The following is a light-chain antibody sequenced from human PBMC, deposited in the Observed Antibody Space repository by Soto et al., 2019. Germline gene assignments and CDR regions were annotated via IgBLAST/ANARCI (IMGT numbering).Light chain of an antibody. V-gene: IGKV3D-20*01. CDR1: QSVRDKV. Sequence: ENVLTQSPAPLSLSPGERATLSCAASQSVRDKVLARYQQKPGLAPRLIIYDASSRATSIPDRFSVSVSATDFTLTLSKLVPEDFPVYYCQQYGSAPYTVRQRTKLEI. CDR3: QQYGSAPYT. CDR2: DAS. J-gene: IGKJ2*01.